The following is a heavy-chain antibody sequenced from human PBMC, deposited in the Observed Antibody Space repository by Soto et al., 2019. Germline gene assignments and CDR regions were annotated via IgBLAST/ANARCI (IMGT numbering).Heavy chain of an antibody. V-gene: IGHV4-31*03. CDR1: GGSISSGDYY. J-gene: IGHJ5*02. Sequence: QVQLQESGPGLVKPSQTLSLTCTVSGGSISSGDYYWSWIRQHPGKGLEWIGTIYFSGTTYYNPSLKSRVPISVDTAKNQFSLKLSSVTAADTAVYYCARRDRSGFSYWLDTWGQGTLVTVSS. CDR2: IYFSGTT. CDR3: ARRDRSGFSYWLDT. D-gene: IGHD3-22*01.